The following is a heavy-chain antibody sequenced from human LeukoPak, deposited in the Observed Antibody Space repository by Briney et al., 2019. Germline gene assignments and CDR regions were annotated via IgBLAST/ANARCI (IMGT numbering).Heavy chain of an antibody. J-gene: IGHJ4*02. CDR1: GFTFSSYW. CDR3: ARDPLGITGTTRGDY. V-gene: IGHV3-7*01. D-gene: IGHD1-7*01. CDR2: IKQDGSEK. Sequence: GGSLRLSCAASGFTFSSYWMSWVRQAPGKGLEWVANIKQDGSEKYYVDSVKGRFTISRDNAKTSLYLQMNSLRAEDTAVYYCARDPLGITGTTRGDYWGQGTLVTVSS.